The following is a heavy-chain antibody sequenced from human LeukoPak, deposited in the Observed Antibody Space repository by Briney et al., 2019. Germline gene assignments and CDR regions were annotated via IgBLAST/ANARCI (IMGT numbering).Heavy chain of an antibody. V-gene: IGHV1-69*05. CDR1: GGTFSSYA. CDR2: IIPIFGTA. D-gene: IGHD3-10*01. CDR3: ARGGKTYYGSGTPFDY. J-gene: IGHJ4*02. Sequence: RASVKVSCKASGGTFSSYAISWVRQAPGQGLEWMGRIIPIFGTANYAQKFQGRVTITTDESTSTAYMELSSLRSEDTTVYYCARGGKTYYGSGTPFDYWAREPWSPSPQ.